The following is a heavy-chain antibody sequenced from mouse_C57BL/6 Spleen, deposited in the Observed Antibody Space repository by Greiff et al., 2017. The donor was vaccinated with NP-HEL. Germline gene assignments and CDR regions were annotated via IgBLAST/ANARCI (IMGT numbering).Heavy chain of an antibody. V-gene: IGHV3-6*01. J-gene: IGHJ4*01. CDR3: ARGGFRNYGAMDY. D-gene: IGHD2-1*01. Sequence: ESGPGLVKPSQSLSLTCSVTGYSITSGYYWNWIRQFPGNKLEWMGYISYDGSNNYNPSLKNRISITRDTSKNQFFLKLNSVTTEDTATYYCARGGFRNYGAMDYWGQGTSVTVSS. CDR1: GYSITSGYY. CDR2: ISYDGSN.